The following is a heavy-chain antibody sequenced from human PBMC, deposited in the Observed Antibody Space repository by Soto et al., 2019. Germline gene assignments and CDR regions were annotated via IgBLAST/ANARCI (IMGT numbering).Heavy chain of an antibody. Sequence: PGVSPRLSFAASGFIVRSYALHWFRQAPGEGLEWVAVTIISYDGSHEYYADSVKGRFTISRDNSQNMVNLQMNSLRPDDTAVYDCARGDGAGSDLLDYWGRGTLVTVSS. J-gene: IGHJ4*02. CDR3: ARGDGAGSDLLDY. CDR1: GFIVRSYA. CDR2: ISYDGSHE. V-gene: IGHV3-30*04. D-gene: IGHD3-16*02.